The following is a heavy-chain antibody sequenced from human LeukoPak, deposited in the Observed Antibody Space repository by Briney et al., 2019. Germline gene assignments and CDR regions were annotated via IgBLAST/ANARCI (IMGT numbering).Heavy chain of an antibody. CDR2: INAGNGNT. CDR3: ARELMGSSWYQD. CDR1: GYTFTSYA. V-gene: IGHV1-3*01. Sequence: APVKVSCKASGYTFTSYAMHWVRQAPGQRLEWMGWINAGNGNTKYSQKFQGRVTITRDTSASTAYMELSSLRSEDTAVYYCARELMGSSWYQDWGQGTLVTVSS. J-gene: IGHJ4*02. D-gene: IGHD6-13*01.